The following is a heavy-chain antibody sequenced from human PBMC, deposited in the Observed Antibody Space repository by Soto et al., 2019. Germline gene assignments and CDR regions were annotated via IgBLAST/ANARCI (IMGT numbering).Heavy chain of an antibody. Sequence: QVQLVQSGAEVKKPGASVKVSCKASGYTFTSYGISWVRQAPGQGLEWMGWISAYNGNTNYAQKLQGRVTMTTDTSTSTADMELRSLRSDDTAVYYCARREVVDTAMIHYYYGMDVWGQGTTVTVSS. CDR1: GYTFTSYG. D-gene: IGHD5-18*01. V-gene: IGHV1-18*01. CDR3: ARREVVDTAMIHYYYGMDV. J-gene: IGHJ6*02. CDR2: ISAYNGNT.